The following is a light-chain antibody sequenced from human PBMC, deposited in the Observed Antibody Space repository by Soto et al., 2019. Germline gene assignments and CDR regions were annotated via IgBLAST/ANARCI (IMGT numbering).Light chain of an antibody. V-gene: IGKV1-39*01. CDR2: AAS. CDR3: QQSSSTPPLDT. Sequence: DIQMTQSPSSLSASVGDRVTITCRASQNISSYLKWYQQKPGKAPKFLIYAASSLQSGVPSRFSGSGSGTDFTLTISNLQPEDFATYYCQQSSSTPPLDTFGQGTKLEIK. J-gene: IGKJ2*01. CDR1: QNISSY.